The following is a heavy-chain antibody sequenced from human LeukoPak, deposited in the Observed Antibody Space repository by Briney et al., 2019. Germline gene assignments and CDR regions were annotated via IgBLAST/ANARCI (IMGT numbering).Heavy chain of an antibody. D-gene: IGHD3-16*01. Sequence: GESLKISCKASGYKLIRFWIRWVRRVPGESLEWMGIIYPGDSDTRYSPSFQGQVTISADKSISTAYLQWSSLKASDTAMYYCARQGGGKFDPWGQGTLVTVSS. J-gene: IGHJ5*02. V-gene: IGHV5-51*01. CDR1: GYKLIRFW. CDR3: ARQGGGKFDP. CDR2: IYPGDSDT.